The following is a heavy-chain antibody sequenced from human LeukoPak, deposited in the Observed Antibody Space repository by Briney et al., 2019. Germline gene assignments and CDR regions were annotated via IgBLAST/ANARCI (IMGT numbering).Heavy chain of an antibody. CDR1: GGTFSSYA. CDR3: ARGPLTGIAHFDD. D-gene: IGHD7-27*01. V-gene: IGHV1-69*05. CDR2: IIPIFGTA. Sequence: SVKVSCKASGGTFSSYAISWVRQAPGQGLEWMGGIIPIFGTANYAQKFQGRVTMTRNTSISTAYMELSSLRSEDTAVYYCARGPLTGIAHFDDWGQGTPVTVSS. J-gene: IGHJ4*02.